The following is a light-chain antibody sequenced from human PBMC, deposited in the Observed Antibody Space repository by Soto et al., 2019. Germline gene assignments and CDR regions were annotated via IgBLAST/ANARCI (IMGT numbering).Light chain of an antibody. J-gene: IGKJ4*01. Sequence: EIVLTQSPGTLSLSPGERATLSCRASQSVGSSLAWYQQKHGQAPRLLIYVASRRAIGIPERFSGSGSGTDFTLTISRLEPEDFAVYYCQQYGSSLPFGGGTKVEIK. CDR1: QSVGSS. CDR3: QQYGSSLP. CDR2: VAS. V-gene: IGKV3-20*01.